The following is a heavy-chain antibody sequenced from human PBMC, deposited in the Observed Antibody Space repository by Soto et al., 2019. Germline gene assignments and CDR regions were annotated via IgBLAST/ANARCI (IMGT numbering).Heavy chain of an antibody. V-gene: IGHV1-18*01. CDR1: GYTFTRYS. CDR3: AKIRAAMAFPDAFDI. CDR2: ISAYNGNT. J-gene: IGHJ3*02. D-gene: IGHD2-2*01. Sequence: ASVKVSCKASGYTFTRYSISWVRQAPGQGLEWMGWISAYNGNTNYAQKLQGRVTMTTDTSTSTAYMELRSLRSDDTAVYYCAKIRAAMAFPDAFDIWGQGTMVTV.